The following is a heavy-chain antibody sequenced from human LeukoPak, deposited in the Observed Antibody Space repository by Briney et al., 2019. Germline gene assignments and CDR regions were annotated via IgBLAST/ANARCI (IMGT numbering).Heavy chain of an antibody. CDR2: IYPGDSDT. V-gene: IGHV5-51*01. J-gene: IGHJ3*02. Sequence: GESLQISCKGSGYSFTSYWIGWVRQLPGKGLEWMGIIYPGDSDTRYSPSFQGQVTISADKSISTAYLQWSSLKASDTAMYYCYTTVVTYTAFDIWGQGTMVTVSS. CDR3: YTTVVTYTAFDI. CDR1: GYSFTSYW. D-gene: IGHD4-23*01.